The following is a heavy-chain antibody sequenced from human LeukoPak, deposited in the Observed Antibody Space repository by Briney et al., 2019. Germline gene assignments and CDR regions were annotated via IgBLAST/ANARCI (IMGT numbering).Heavy chain of an antibody. CDR2: ISGSGGST. CDR3: AKAGYCSSTSCPPGDYYYYYGMDV. J-gene: IGHJ6*04. Sequence: GGSLRLSCAAPGFTFSSYAMSWVRQAPGKGLEWVSAISGSGGSTYYADSVKGRFTISRDNSKNTLYLQMNSLRAEDTAVYYCAKAGYCSSTSCPPGDYYYYYGMDVWGKGTTVTVSS. V-gene: IGHV3-23*01. D-gene: IGHD2-2*01. CDR1: GFTFSSYA.